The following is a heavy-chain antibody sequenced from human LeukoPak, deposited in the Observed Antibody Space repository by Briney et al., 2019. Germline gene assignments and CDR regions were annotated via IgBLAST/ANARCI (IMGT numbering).Heavy chain of an antibody. J-gene: IGHJ4*02. Sequence: GGSLRLSCAASGFTFSSYAMHWVRQAPGKGLEWVAVISYDGSNKYYADSVKGRFTISRDNSKNTLYLQMNSLRAEDTAVYYCARGPSITLTVLTYFDYWGQGTLVTVSS. CDR2: ISYDGSNK. CDR1: GFTFSSYA. V-gene: IGHV3-30-3*01. CDR3: ARGPSITLTVLTYFDY. D-gene: IGHD4-11*01.